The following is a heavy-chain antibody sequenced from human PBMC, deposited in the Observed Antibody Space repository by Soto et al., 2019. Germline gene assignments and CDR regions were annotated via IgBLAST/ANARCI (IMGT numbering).Heavy chain of an antibody. CDR1: GGSISGYY. CDR3: ARLIAVTGTTDWFDP. Sequence: QVQLQESGPGLVKPSETLSLTCTVSGGSISGYYWSWIRQPPGKGLEWIGYIYYSGTTNYNPSLTSRVTISVATSKNQFSLRLTSVTAADTAVYYCARLIAVTGTTDWFDPWGQGTLVTVSS. J-gene: IGHJ5*02. D-gene: IGHD6-13*01. CDR2: IYYSGTT. V-gene: IGHV4-59*01.